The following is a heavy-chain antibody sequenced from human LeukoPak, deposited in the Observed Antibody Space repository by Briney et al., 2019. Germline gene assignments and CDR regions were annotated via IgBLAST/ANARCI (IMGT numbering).Heavy chain of an antibody. V-gene: IGHV3-23*01. J-gene: IGHJ3*02. CDR3: AKSRRAFDI. CDR1: GFTFNNYA. CDR2: ISGSGGST. Sequence: PGGSLRLSCAASGFTFNNYAMSWVRQAPGKGLEWVSRISGSGGSTYYADSVKGRFTISRDNSKNTLYLQMNSLRAKDTAIYYCAKSRRAFDIWGQGTMVTVSS.